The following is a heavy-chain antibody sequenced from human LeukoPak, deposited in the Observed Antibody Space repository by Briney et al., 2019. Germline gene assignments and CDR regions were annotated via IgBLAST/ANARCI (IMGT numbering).Heavy chain of an antibody. CDR2: IYYSGST. Sequence: PSQTLSLTCTVSGGSISSCDYYWSWIRQPPGKGLEWIGYIYYSGSTYYNPSLKSRVTISVDTSKNQFSLKLSSVTAADTAVYYCARDGTYYDILTGYYNKGNWFDPWGQGTLVTVSS. CDR1: GGSISSCDYY. D-gene: IGHD3-9*01. CDR3: ARDGTYYDILTGYYNKGNWFDP. J-gene: IGHJ5*02. V-gene: IGHV4-30-4*01.